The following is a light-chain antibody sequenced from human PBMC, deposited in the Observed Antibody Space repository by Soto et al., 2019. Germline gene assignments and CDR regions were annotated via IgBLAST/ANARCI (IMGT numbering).Light chain of an antibody. V-gene: IGLV1-44*01. CDR2: SNN. CDR3: AAWDDSLKGV. Sequence: QSVLTQRPSVSGTPGQRVTISCSGSSSNIGSNTVNWYQQLPGTAPKLLIYSNNQRPSGVPDRFSGSKSGTSASLAISGLQSEDEADYYCAAWDDSLKGVFGGGTQLTVL. CDR1: SSNIGSNT. J-gene: IGLJ3*02.